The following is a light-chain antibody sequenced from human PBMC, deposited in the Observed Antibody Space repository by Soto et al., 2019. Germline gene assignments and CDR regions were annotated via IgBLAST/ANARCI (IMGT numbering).Light chain of an antibody. J-gene: IGKJ1*01. CDR3: QQYKNWPT. Sequence: EIVMTQSPAILSVSPGERATLSCRASQSVSSNLAWYQEKPGQAPRLLIYGASTRATGISARFSGSGSGTEFSLTISSLQSEDFAVYYCQQYKNWPTFGQGTKVEIK. V-gene: IGKV3-15*01. CDR1: QSVSSN. CDR2: GAS.